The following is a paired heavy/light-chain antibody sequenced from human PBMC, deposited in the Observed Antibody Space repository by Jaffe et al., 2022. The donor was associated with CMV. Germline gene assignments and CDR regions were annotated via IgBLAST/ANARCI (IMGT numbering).Heavy chain of an antibody. Sequence: QVQLVESGGGLVKPGGSLRLSCAASGFTFSDYYMSWIRQAPGKGLEWVSYISSSGSTIYYADSVKGRFTISRDNAKNSLYLQMNSLRAEDTAVYYCARDYRLPSGYRETFYYYYGMDVWGQGTTVTVSS. V-gene: IGHV3-11*01. D-gene: IGHD5-18*01. CDR2: ISSSGSTI. J-gene: IGHJ6*02. CDR1: GFTFSDYY. CDR3: ARDYRLPSGYRETFYYYYGMDV.
Light chain of an antibody. CDR3: MQALQTPKT. J-gene: IGKJ1*01. CDR1: QSLLHSNGYNY. V-gene: IGKV2-28*01. Sequence: DIVMTQSPLSLPVTPGEPASISCRSSQSLLHSNGYNYLDWYLQKPGKSPQLLIYLGSNRASGVPDRFSGSGSGTDFTLKISRVEAEDVGVYYCMQALQTPKTFGQGTKVEIK. CDR2: LGS.